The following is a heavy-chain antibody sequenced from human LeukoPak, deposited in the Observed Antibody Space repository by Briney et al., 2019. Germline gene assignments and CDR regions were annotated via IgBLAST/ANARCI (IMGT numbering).Heavy chain of an antibody. Sequence: GGSLRLSCAASGFTFSSYSMNWVRQAPGKGLECVSSISTSSSYMYYADSVKGRFTISRDNAKNSLYLQMNSLRAEDTAVYYCARACGGDCYLSDYWGQGTLVTVSS. J-gene: IGHJ4*02. D-gene: IGHD2-21*02. CDR3: ARACGGDCYLSDY. V-gene: IGHV3-21*01. CDR2: ISTSSSYM. CDR1: GFTFSSYS.